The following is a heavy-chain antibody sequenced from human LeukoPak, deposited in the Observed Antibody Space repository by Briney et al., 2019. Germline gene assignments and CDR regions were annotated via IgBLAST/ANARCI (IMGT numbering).Heavy chain of an antibody. D-gene: IGHD3-22*01. J-gene: IGHJ4*02. CDR1: GFSVSNNY. CDR2: IYSGGDK. V-gene: IGHV3-53*01. Sequence: GGSLRLSCAASGFSVSNNYMSWVRQAPGKGLEWVSLIYSGGDKRYAASVKGRFTISRDNSKSTLYLQMDSLRVEDTAVYYCGGYSSLDHWGQGTLVTVSS. CDR3: GGYSSLDH.